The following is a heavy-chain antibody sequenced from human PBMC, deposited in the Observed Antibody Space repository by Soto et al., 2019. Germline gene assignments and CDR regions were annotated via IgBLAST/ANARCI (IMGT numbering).Heavy chain of an antibody. CDR2: ISGSGGST. V-gene: IGHV3-23*01. CDR3: AKKEAVVSQESDY. J-gene: IGHJ4*02. CDR1: GFTFSSYA. Sequence: GGSLRLSCAASGFTFSSYAMSWVRQAPGKGLEWVSAISGSGGSTYYADSVKGRFTISRDNSKNTLYLQMNSLRAEGTAVYYCAKKEAVVSQESDYWGQGTLVTVSS. D-gene: IGHD6-19*01.